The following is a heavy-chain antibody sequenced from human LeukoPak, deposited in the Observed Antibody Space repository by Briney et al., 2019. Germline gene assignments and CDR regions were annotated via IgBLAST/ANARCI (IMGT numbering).Heavy chain of an antibody. J-gene: IGHJ4*02. D-gene: IGHD3-10*01. Sequence: GTSLRLSCTASGFTFSRHDMHWVRQAPGKGLEWLSVVWSDATTKDYADSLEGRFTTSRDNSRNTVYLQMNNLRDEDTAVYYCASGAWYGSGTWGYWGQGTRVTVSS. CDR1: GFTFSRHD. V-gene: IGHV3-33*01. CDR2: VWSDATTK. CDR3: ASGAWYGSGTWGY.